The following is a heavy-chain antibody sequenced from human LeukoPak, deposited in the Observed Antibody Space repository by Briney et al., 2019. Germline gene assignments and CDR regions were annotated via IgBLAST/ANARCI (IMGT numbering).Heavy chain of an antibody. CDR1: GYTFSSYC. CDR2: ISGYNANK. CDR3: VRQVDIPMALPDY. D-gene: IGHD5-18*01. V-gene: IGHV1-18*01. Sequence: SEKLPCKASGYTFSSYCITWVRQSPGQGLEGMGWISGYNANKNNDQKLQGRVTMTTDTSTTTASMELRSLRSDDTAVYYCVRQVDIPMALPDYWGQGTLVTVSS. J-gene: IGHJ4*02.